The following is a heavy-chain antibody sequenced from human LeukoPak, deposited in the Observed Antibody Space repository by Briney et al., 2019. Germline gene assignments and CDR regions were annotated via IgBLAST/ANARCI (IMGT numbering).Heavy chain of an antibody. CDR1: GFTFSSYA. CDR3: AKVGSDAFDI. V-gene: IGHV3-23*01. CDR2: ISGSGGST. J-gene: IGHJ3*02. Sequence: GGSLRLSCAASGFTFSSYAMSWLRQAPGKGLEWVSAISGSGGSTYYAGSVKGRFTISRDNSKNTLYLQMNSLRAEDTAVYYCAKVGSDAFDIWGQGTMVTVSS.